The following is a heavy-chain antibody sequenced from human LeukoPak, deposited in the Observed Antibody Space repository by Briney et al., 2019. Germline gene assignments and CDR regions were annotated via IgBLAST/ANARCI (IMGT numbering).Heavy chain of an antibody. CDR2: ISYDGSKK. CDR3: ARAFTARDAFDI. CDR1: GFTFSSYA. V-gene: IGHV3-30-3*01. J-gene: IGHJ3*02. Sequence: GGSLRLSCAASGFTFSSYAMHWVRQAPGKGLEWVAVISYDGSKKYYADSVKGRFTISRDNSKNTLYLQMNSLRAEDTAVYYCARAFTARDAFDIWGQGTMVTVSS. D-gene: IGHD5-18*01.